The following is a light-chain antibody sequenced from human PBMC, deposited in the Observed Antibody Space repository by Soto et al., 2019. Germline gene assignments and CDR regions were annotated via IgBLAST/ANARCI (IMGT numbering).Light chain of an antibody. J-gene: IGKJ1*01. CDR3: QNYGTSLWT. Sequence: EIMVTQSPGTLSFSPGERATLSCRASQSVSSSFLAWYQHNPGQAPRRLIYGASIRSTGIPDRFSGSGSGRGVTLTISRQEPEDFAMYLCQNYGTSLWTFGQGTKVESK. CDR1: QSVSSSF. CDR2: GAS. V-gene: IGKV3-20*01.